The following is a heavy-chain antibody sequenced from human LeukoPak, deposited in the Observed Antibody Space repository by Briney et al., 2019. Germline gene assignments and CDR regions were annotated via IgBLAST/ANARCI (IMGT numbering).Heavy chain of an antibody. D-gene: IGHD1-26*01. Sequence: GRSLRPSCAASGFTFDDYAMHWVRQAPGKGLEWVSGISWNSGSIGYADSVKGRFTISRDNAKNSLYLQMNSLRAEDTALYYCAKDVGATLSYFDYWGQGTLVTVSS. CDR2: ISWNSGSI. V-gene: IGHV3-9*01. CDR1: GFTFDDYA. J-gene: IGHJ4*02. CDR3: AKDVGATLSYFDY.